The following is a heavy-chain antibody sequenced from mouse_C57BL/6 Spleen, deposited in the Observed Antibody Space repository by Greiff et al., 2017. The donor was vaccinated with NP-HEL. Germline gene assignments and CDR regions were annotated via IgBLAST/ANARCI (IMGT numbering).Heavy chain of an antibody. D-gene: IGHD1-1*01. V-gene: IGHV1-15*01. J-gene: IGHJ1*03. Sequence: VQLQQSGAELVRPGASVTLSCKASGYTFTDYEMHWVKQTPVHGLEWIGAIDPETGGTAYNQKFKGKAILTADKSSSTAYMELRSLTSEDSAVYYCTRVPITTVVANWYFDVWGTGTTVTVSS. CDR3: TRVPITTVVANWYFDV. CDR2: IDPETGGT. CDR1: GYTFTDYE.